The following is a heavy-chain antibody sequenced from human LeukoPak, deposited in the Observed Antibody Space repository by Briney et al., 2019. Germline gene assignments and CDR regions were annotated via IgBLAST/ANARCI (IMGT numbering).Heavy chain of an antibody. V-gene: IGHV1-69*13. Sequence: SVKVSCKASGGTFSRYAISWVRQAPGQGLEWMGGITPIFGIPNYAQKFQGRVTITADESTSTAYMELSSLRFEDTAVYYCARDSEHYYGLGNYYKYYYYMDVWGKGTTVTISS. CDR1: GGTFSRYA. D-gene: IGHD3-10*01. J-gene: IGHJ6*03. CDR2: ITPIFGIP. CDR3: ARDSEHYYGLGNYYKYYYYMDV.